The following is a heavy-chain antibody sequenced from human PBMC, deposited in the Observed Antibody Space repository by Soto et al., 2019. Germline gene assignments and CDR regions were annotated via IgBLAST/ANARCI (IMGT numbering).Heavy chain of an antibody. CDR3: AKRTPTVGYYYGMDV. CDR2: IYRSGST. D-gene: IGHD4-17*01. Sequence: LPETLSLTCAVSGYSISSGSYWGWIRQSPGKGLEWIGTIYRSGSTYYSPSLKSRVTVSVDTSNNQFSLNLTSVTAADTAVYYCAKRTPTVGYYYGMDVWGQGTTVTVPS. CDR1: GYSISSGSY. V-gene: IGHV4-38-2*01. J-gene: IGHJ6*02.